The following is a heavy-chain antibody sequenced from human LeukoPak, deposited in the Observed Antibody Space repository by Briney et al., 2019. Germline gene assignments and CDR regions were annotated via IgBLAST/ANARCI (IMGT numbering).Heavy chain of an antibody. D-gene: IGHD3-3*01. V-gene: IGHV4-59*01. Sequence: SETLSLTCTVSGGSISSYYWSWIRQPPGKGLEWIGYIYYSGSTNYNPSFKSRVTISVDTSKNQFSLKLSSVTAADTAVYYCARWDYDFWSGDAFDIWGQGTMVTVSS. J-gene: IGHJ3*02. CDR3: ARWDYDFWSGDAFDI. CDR2: IYYSGST. CDR1: GGSISSYY.